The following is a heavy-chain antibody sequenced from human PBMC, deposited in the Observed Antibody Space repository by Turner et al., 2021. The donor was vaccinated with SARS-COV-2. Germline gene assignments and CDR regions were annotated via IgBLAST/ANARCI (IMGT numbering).Heavy chain of an antibody. CDR3: AKGYSYDLDP. CDR2: ISGGGGST. J-gene: IGHJ5*02. D-gene: IGHD5-18*01. Sequence: EVQLLESGGGLVQPGGSLRLYCAASGFTFSTYSMNWVRQAPWKGLEWVSAISGGGGSTFYADSVKGRFTISIDKSKNTLYLQMNSLRAEDTAVYYFAKGYSYDLDPWGQGTLVTVSS. CDR1: GFTFSTYS. V-gene: IGHV3-23*01.